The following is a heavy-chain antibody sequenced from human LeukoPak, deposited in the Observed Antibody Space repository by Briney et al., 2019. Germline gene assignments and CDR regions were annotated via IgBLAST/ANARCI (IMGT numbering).Heavy chain of an antibody. CDR1: GFTFSSYS. CDR3: ARDTVAVVEYYMDV. Sequence: GSLRLSCAASGFTFSSYSMNWVRQAPGKGLEWVSSISSSSSYIYYADSVKGRFTISRDNAKNSLYLQMNSLRAEDTAVYYCARDTVAVVEYYMDVWGKGTTVTVSS. CDR2: ISSSSSYI. V-gene: IGHV3-21*01. D-gene: IGHD6-19*01. J-gene: IGHJ6*03.